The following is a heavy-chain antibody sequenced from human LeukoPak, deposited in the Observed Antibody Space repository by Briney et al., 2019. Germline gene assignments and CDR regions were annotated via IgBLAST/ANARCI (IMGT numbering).Heavy chain of an antibody. Sequence: ASVKVSCKASGYTFTSYFMHWVRQTPGQGLEWMGLINPSGGSTNYAQKFQGRVTMTRDMSTSTVYMELSSLRSEDTAVYYCARGVYSSGWYGVYDYYYMDVWGKGTTVTVSS. CDR3: ARGVYSSGWYGVYDYYYMDV. CDR1: GYTFTSYF. D-gene: IGHD6-19*01. J-gene: IGHJ6*03. CDR2: INPSGGST. V-gene: IGHV1-46*01.